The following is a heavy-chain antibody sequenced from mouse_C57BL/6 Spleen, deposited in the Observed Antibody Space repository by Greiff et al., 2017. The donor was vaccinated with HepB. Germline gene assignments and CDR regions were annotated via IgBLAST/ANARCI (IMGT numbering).Heavy chain of an antibody. D-gene: IGHD4-1*01. Sequence: QVQLQQSGAELVRPGASVTLSCKASGYTFTDYEMHWVKQTPVHGLEWIGAIDPETGGTAYNQKFKGKAILTADKSSSTAYMELRSLTSEDSAVYYCTRPLTGGNAMDYWGQGTSVTVSS. CDR3: TRPLTGGNAMDY. CDR2: IDPETGGT. CDR1: GYTFTDYE. V-gene: IGHV1-15*01. J-gene: IGHJ4*01.